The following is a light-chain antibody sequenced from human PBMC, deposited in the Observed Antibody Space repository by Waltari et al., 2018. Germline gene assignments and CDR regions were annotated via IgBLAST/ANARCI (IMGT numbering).Light chain of an antibody. J-gene: IGKJ5*01. CDR1: QSVSSF. V-gene: IGKV3-11*01. CDR3: QQRSNWPKIT. CDR2: DAA. Sequence: EIVLTQSPATLSLSPGERATLSCRASQSVSSFLAWYQRKPGQSSWLLIYDAANWSTGIPARFSGSGSVTDFTLTISSLEPEYFAVYYCQQRSNWPKITFGQGTRLEIK.